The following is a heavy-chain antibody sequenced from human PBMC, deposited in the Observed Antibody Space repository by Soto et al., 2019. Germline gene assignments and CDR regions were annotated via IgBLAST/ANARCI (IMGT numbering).Heavy chain of an antibody. CDR1: GFTFSSYG. CDR2: ISYDGSNK. D-gene: IGHD3-22*01. V-gene: IGHV3-30*18. Sequence: QVQLVESGGGVVQPGRSLRLSCAASGFTFSSYGMHWVRQAPGKGLEWVAVISYDGSNKYYADSVKGRFTISRDNSKNTLYLQMNSLRAEDTAVYYCAKGVDYYDSSGCLDYWGQGTLVTVS. J-gene: IGHJ4*02. CDR3: AKGVDYYDSSGCLDY.